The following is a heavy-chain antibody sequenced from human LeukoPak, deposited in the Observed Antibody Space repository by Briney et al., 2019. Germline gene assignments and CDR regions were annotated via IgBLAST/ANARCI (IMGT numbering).Heavy chain of an antibody. CDR1: GGTFSSYA. Sequence: GSSVKVSCKASGGTFSSYAISWVRQAPGQGLEWMGRIIPIFGIANYAQKFQGRVTITADKSTSTAYMELSSLRSEDTAVYYCARDVYGSGSYFYWGQGTLVTVSS. J-gene: IGHJ4*02. CDR3: ARDVYGSGSYFY. V-gene: IGHV1-69*04. CDR2: IIPIFGIA. D-gene: IGHD3-10*01.